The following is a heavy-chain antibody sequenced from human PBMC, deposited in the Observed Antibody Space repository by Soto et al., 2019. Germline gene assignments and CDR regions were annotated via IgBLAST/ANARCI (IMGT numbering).Heavy chain of an antibody. V-gene: IGHV5-51*01. D-gene: IGHD3-3*01. CDR2: IYPGDSDT. CDR1: GYSFSSYW. Sequence: EVQLVQSGAEVKKPGESLKISCKGSGYSFSSYWIGWVRQMPGKGLEWMGIIYPGDSDTRYSPSFQGQVTISADKSISTAYLQWSSLKASDTAMYYCARRTAYDFSSEPTNGWFDPWGQGTLVTVSS. J-gene: IGHJ5*02. CDR3: ARRTAYDFSSEPTNGWFDP.